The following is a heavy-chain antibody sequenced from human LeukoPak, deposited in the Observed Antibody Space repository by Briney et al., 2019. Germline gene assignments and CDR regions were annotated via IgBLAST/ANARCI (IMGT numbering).Heavy chain of an antibody. J-gene: IGHJ4*02. CDR3: TSGVGATGRLLSSFDY. CDR2: IRRKGYGGTT. D-gene: IGHD1-26*01. V-gene: IGHV3-49*04. CDR1: GFTFCDYA. Sequence: GGSLRLSCTASGFTFCDYAMSWVRQAPGKGVEGVGCIRRKGYGGTTEYAASGKGKFNIEREDSNSIAYLQMNSLKTEDTAVYYCTSGVGATGRLLSSFDYWGQGPLVPVSS.